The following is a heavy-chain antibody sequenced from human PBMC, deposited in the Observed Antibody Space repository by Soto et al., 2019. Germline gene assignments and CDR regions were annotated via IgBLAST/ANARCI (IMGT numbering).Heavy chain of an antibody. J-gene: IGHJ4*02. CDR3: ARVCCSGGSCIDY. D-gene: IGHD2-15*01. CDR1: GFTLSSYW. Sequence: EVQLVESGGGLVQPGGSLRLSCAVSGFTLSSYWMHWVRQVPGKGLVWVSRMNSDGSSTSYADSVKGRFTISRDNAKNTLYLQMNSLRADDTGLYYCARVCCSGGSCIDYWGQGTLVTVTS. CDR2: MNSDGSST. V-gene: IGHV3-74*01.